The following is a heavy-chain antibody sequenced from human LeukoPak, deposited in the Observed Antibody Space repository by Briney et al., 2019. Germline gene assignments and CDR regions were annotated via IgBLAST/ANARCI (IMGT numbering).Heavy chain of an antibody. V-gene: IGHV1-2*02. CDR3: ARGEQLRYFDSSLDYYYYYGMDV. D-gene: IGHD3-9*01. CDR2: INPNSGGT. J-gene: IGHJ6*04. Sequence: ASVKVSCKASGYTFTGYYMHWVRQAPGQGLEWMGWINPNSGGTNYAQKFQGRVTMTRDTSISTAYMELSSLRSEDTAVYYCARGEQLRYFDSSLDYYYYYGMDVWGKGTTVTVSS. CDR1: GYTFTGYY.